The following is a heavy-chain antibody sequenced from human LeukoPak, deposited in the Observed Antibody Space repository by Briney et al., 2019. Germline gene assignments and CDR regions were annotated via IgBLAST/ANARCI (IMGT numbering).Heavy chain of an antibody. V-gene: IGHV1-2*06. CDR1: GYTFTDYY. CDR3: ARYCSGGSCYPREFDY. D-gene: IGHD2-15*01. Sequence: GASVKVSCKASGYTFTDYYMHWVRQAPGQGLEWMGRINPNSGGTNYAQKFQGRVTMTRDTSISTAYMELSRLRSDDTAVYYCARYCSGGSCYPREFDYWGQGTLVTVSS. J-gene: IGHJ4*02. CDR2: INPNSGGT.